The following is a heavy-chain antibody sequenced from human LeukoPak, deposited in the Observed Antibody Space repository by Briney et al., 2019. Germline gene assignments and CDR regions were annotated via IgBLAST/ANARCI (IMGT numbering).Heavy chain of an antibody. CDR2: ISYDEGNK. CDR1: GFTFSSYD. J-gene: IGHJ6*04. V-gene: IGHV3-30*04. CDR3: ARALTFYGMDV. Sequence: PGRSLRLSCAASGFTFSSYDMHWVRQAPGKGLEWVAVISYDEGNKYYADSVKGRFTISRDNSKNTLYLQMNSLRAEDTAVYYCARALTFYGMDVWGKGTTVTVSS. D-gene: IGHD2-21*02.